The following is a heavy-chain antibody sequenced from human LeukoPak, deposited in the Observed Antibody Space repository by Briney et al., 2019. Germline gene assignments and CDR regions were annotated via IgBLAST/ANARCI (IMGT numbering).Heavy chain of an antibody. J-gene: IGHJ6*02. CDR3: ARETGTTFYYYYGMDV. D-gene: IGHD1-7*01. CDR2: ISSSSSTI. Sequence: GGSLRLSCAASGFTFSSYSMNWVRQAPGKGLEWVSYISSSSSTIYYAASVKGRFTISRDNAKNSLYLQMNSLRAEDTAVYYCARETGTTFYYYYGMDVWGQGTTVTVSS. V-gene: IGHV3-48*01. CDR1: GFTFSSYS.